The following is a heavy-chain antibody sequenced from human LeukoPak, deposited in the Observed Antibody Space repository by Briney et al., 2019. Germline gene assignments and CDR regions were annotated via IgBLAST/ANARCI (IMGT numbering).Heavy chain of an antibody. CDR2: IIPIFGTA. V-gene: IGHV1-69*13. Sequence: GASVKVSCKASGYTFTRYAMNWVRQAPGQGLEWMGGIIPIFGTANYAQKFQGRVTITADESTSTAYMELSSLRSEDTAVYYCATSIAARQDYYYYMDVWGKGTTVTVSS. J-gene: IGHJ6*03. CDR3: ATSIAARQDYYYYMDV. CDR1: GYTFTRYA. D-gene: IGHD6-6*01.